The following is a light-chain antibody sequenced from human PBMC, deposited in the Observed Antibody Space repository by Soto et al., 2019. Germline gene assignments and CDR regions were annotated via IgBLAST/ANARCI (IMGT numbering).Light chain of an antibody. V-gene: IGLV2-14*03. Sequence: QSALTQPASVSGSPGQSITISCTGTSSDVGGYNYVSWYQQHPGKAPKLMIYDVSSRPSGVSNRFSGSKSGNTASLTISGLQAEDEADYYCTSYTISSTRRVFGGGTKVTVL. CDR3: TSYTISSTRRV. J-gene: IGLJ2*01. CDR1: SSDVGGYNY. CDR2: DVS.